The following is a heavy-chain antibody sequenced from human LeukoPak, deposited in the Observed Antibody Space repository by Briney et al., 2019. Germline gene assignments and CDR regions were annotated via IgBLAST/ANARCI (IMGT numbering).Heavy chain of an antibody. CDR3: AKDYSSGWYLNY. Sequence: GGSLRLSCAASGFTFSSSAMSWVRQAPGKGLEWVSAIPGSGGYTYYADSMKGRFTISRDNSKNTLYLQMNSLRAEDTAVYYCAKDYSSGWYLNYWGQGTLVTVSS. D-gene: IGHD6-19*01. J-gene: IGHJ4*02. CDR1: GFTFSSSA. CDR2: IPGSGGYT. V-gene: IGHV3-23*01.